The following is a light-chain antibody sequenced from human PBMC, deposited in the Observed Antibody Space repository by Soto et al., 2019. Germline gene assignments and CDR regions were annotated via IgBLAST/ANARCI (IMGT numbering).Light chain of an antibody. CDR3: QRYGGPSWT. Sequence: EIVMTQSPATLSVSPGERATLSCRASQRVSNDFAWYQQKPGQAPRLLIYGASTRATGFPARFSGSGSGTDFTLTISRLEPDDFAVYYCQRYGGPSWTFGQGTKVDIK. V-gene: IGKV3-15*01. CDR1: QRVSND. CDR2: GAS. J-gene: IGKJ1*01.